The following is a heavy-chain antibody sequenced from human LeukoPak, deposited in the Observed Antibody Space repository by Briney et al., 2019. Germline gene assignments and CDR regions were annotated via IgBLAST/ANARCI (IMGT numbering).Heavy chain of an antibody. CDR2: IYHSGST. CDR3: ASLAVAGLSEGY. D-gene: IGHD6-19*01. V-gene: IGHV4-30-2*01. J-gene: IGHJ4*02. Sequence: SETLSLTCAVSGGSISSGGYSWSWIRQPPGKGLEWIGYIYHSGSTYYNPSLKSRVTISVDRSKNQFSLKLSSVTAADTAVHYCASLAVAGLSEGYWGQGTLVIVSS. CDR1: GGSISSGGYS.